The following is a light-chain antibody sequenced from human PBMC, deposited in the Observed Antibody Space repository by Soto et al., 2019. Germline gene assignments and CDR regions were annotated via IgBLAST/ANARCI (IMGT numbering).Light chain of an antibody. J-gene: IGLJ3*02. Sequence: QAVVTQSSSASASLGSSVKVTCTLSSGHSSYIIVWHQQQPGKAPRYLMKLEGSGTYNKGSGVPDRFSGSSSGADRYLTIPNPPFEGEAGYYCGTWDRNTGVFGGGTKLTVL. V-gene: IGLV4-60*02. CDR3: GTWDRNTGV. CDR2: LEGSGTY. CDR1: SGHSSYI.